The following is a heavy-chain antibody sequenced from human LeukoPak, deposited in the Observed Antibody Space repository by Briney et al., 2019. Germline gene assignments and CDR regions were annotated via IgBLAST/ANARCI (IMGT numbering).Heavy chain of an antibody. CDR1: GDSMSDYF. V-gene: IGHV4-59*01. CDR2: AADSGST. D-gene: IGHD3-10*01. Sequence: SETLSLTCTVPGDSMSDYFWTWIRQPPGKGLEWIGYAADSGSTNYNPSLKSRVTISVDSSTNHFSLRLTSVTAADTAVYYCARLDLYGSGSYYASRVDPWGQGTLVTVSS. J-gene: IGHJ5*02. CDR3: ARLDLYGSGSYYASRVDP.